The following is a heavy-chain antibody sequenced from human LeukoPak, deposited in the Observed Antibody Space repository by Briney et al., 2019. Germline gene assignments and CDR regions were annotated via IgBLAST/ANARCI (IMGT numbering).Heavy chain of an antibody. CDR2: IYSGGST. CDR3: ARVAPGYDFWSGYPDYFDY. Sequence: PGGSLRLSCAASGFTVSSNYMSWVRQAPGKGLEWVSVIYSGGSTYYADSVKGRFTISRDNSKNTLYLQMNSLRAEDTAVYYCARVAPGYDFWSGYPDYFDYWGQGTLVTVSS. D-gene: IGHD3-3*01. CDR1: GFTVSSNY. V-gene: IGHV3-66*01. J-gene: IGHJ4*02.